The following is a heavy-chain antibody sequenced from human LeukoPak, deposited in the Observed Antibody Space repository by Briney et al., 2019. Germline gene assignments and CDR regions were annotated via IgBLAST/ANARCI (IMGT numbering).Heavy chain of an antibody. CDR1: GGSISSSSYY. CDR3: ARGRAPPGGYDIFGAY. D-gene: IGHD3-9*01. CDR2: IYYSGST. J-gene: IGHJ4*02. Sequence: SETLSLTCTVSGGSISSSSYYWGWIRQPPGKGLEWIGSIYYSGSTYYNPSLKSRVTISVDTSKNQFSLKLSSVTAADTAVYYCARGRAPPGGYDIFGAYWGQGTLVTVSS. V-gene: IGHV4-39*07.